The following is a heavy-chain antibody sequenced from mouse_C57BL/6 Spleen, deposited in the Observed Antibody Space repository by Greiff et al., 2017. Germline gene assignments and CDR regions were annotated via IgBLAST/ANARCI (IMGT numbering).Heavy chain of an antibody. V-gene: IGHV1-76*01. Sequence: QVQLKQSGAELVRPGASVKLSCKASGYTFTDYYINWVKPRPGQGLEWIARIYPGSGNTYYNEKFKGKATLTAEKSSSTAYMQLSSLTSEDSAVYFCAKESVVATENFFDYWGQGTTLTVSS. J-gene: IGHJ2*01. CDR3: AKESVVATENFFDY. CDR1: GYTFTDYY. D-gene: IGHD1-1*01. CDR2: IYPGSGNT.